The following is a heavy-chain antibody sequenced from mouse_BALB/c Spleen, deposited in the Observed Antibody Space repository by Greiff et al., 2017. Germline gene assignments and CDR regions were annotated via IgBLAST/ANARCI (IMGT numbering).Heavy chain of an antibody. Sequence: EVQGVESGGGLVKPGGSLKLSCAASGFTFSDYYMYWVRQTPEKRLEWVATISDGGSYTYYPDSVKGRFTISRDNAKNNLYLQMSSLKSEDTAMYYCARDRGNYDYAMDYWGQGTSVTVSS. J-gene: IGHJ4*01. V-gene: IGHV5-4*02. CDR2: ISDGGSYT. D-gene: IGHD2-1*01. CDR1: GFTFSDYY. CDR3: ARDRGNYDYAMDY.